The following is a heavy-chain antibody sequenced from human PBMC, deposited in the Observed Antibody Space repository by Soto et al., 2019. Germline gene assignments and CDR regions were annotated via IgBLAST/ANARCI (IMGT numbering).Heavy chain of an antibody. V-gene: IGHV1-58*01. J-gene: IGHJ5*02. CDR2: IVVGSGNT. CDR3: AADFYDILTGTNWFDP. CDR1: GFTFTSSA. D-gene: IGHD3-9*01. Sequence: SGKVSCKASGFTFTSSAVQWVLQARGQRLEWIGWIVVGSGNTNYAQKFQERVTITRDMSTSTAYMELSSLRSEDTAVYYCAADFYDILTGTNWFDPWGQGTLVTVSS.